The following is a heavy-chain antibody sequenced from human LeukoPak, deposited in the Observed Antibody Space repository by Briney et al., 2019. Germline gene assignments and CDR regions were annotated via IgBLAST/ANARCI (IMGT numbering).Heavy chain of an antibody. CDR3: ARVGYCSGGSCPHIYYYYYGMDV. Sequence: PGGSLRLSCAASGFTFSSYAMSWVRQAPGKGLEWVANIKQDGSEKYYVDSVKGRFTISRDNAKNSLYLQMNSLRAEDTAVYYCARVGYCSGGSCPHIYYYYYGMDVWGQGTTVTVSS. CDR1: GFTFSSYA. V-gene: IGHV3-7*04. D-gene: IGHD2-15*01. J-gene: IGHJ6*02. CDR2: IKQDGSEK.